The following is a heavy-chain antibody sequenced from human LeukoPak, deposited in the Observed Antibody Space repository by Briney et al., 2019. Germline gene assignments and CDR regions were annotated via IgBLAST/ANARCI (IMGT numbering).Heavy chain of an antibody. J-gene: IGHJ6*02. D-gene: IGHD5-24*01. V-gene: IGHV3-30-3*01. CDR1: GFTFSSYA. CDR3: AREPFEMATTTDYYYYYGMDV. CDR2: ISYDGSNK. Sequence: PGGSLRLSCAASGFTFSSYAMHWVRQAPGKGLEWVAVISYDGSNKYYADSVKGRFTISRDNSKNTLYLQMNSLRAEDTAVYYCAREPFEMATTTDYYYYYGMDVWGQGTTVTVSS.